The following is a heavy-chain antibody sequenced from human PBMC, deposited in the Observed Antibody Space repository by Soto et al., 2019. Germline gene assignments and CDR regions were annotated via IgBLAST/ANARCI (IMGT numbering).Heavy chain of an antibody. CDR2: IVSDGSAI. CDR3: ARDDAFDNENGFDM. D-gene: IGHD3-3*02. J-gene: IGHJ3*02. CDR1: GFPFSFYG. Sequence: VYLVESGGGVVQPGTSLRLSCAVSGFPFSFYGFHWVRQSPGKGLEWLGVIVSDGSAIYHADSLEGRFFISRDNSKDILYLQMNSLRVEDTAVYYCARDDAFDNENGFDMWGQGTMVTVSS. V-gene: IGHV3-33*01.